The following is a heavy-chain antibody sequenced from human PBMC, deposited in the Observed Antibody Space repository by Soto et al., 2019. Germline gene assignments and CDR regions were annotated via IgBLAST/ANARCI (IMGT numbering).Heavy chain of an antibody. D-gene: IGHD3-22*01. V-gene: IGHV4-39*01. Sequence: SETLSLTCTVSGGSISSSSYYWGWIRQPPGKGLEWIGSIYYSGSTYYNPSLKSRVTISVDTSKNQFSLKLSSVTAADTAVYYCARRGTYYYDSSGAIDYWGQGTLVTVSS. CDR1: GGSISSSSYY. CDR2: IYYSGST. CDR3: ARRGTYYYDSSGAIDY. J-gene: IGHJ4*02.